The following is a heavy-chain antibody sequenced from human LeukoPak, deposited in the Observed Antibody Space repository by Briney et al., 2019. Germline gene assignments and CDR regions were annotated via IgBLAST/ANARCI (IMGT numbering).Heavy chain of an antibody. CDR3: ARTGGNGGDAFDI. D-gene: IGHD4-23*01. CDR1: GFTFSAYP. J-gene: IGHJ3*02. V-gene: IGHV4-38-2*01. CDR2: IYHSGST. Sequence: GSLRLSCADSGFTFSAYPMHWVRQPPGKGLEWIGSIYHSGSTYYNPSLKSRVTISVDTSKNQFSLKLSSVTAADTAVYYCARTGGNGGDAFDIWGQGTMVTVSS.